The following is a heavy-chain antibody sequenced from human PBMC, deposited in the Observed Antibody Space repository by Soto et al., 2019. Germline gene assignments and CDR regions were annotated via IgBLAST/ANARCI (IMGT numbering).Heavy chain of an antibody. J-gene: IGHJ4*02. CDR3: ARVVAEQEWLLGGAFGY. V-gene: IGHV1-69*12. CDR1: GGTFSSYA. D-gene: IGHD3-3*01. Sequence: QVQLVQSGAEVKKPGSSVKVSCKASGGTFSSYAISWVRQAPGQGLEWMGGIIPIFGTSNYAQKFQGRVKITADESTSTAYMELSSLRYEDTAVYYFARVVAEQEWLLGGAFGYWGQGTLVTVSS. CDR2: IIPIFGTS.